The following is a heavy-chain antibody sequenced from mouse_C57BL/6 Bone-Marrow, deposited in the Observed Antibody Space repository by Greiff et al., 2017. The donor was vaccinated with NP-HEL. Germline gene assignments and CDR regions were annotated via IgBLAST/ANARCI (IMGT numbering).Heavy chain of an antibody. D-gene: IGHD1-1*01. CDR2: IDPEDGDT. V-gene: IGHV14-1*01. Sequence: EVKLVESGAELVRPGASVKLSCTASGFNITDYYMHWVKQRPEQGLEWIGRIDPEDGDTEYAPKFQGKATMTADTSSNTAYLQLSSLTSEDTAVYYCTKDYGSFYYFDYWGQGTTLTVSS. CDR3: TKDYGSFYYFDY. J-gene: IGHJ2*01. CDR1: GFNITDYY.